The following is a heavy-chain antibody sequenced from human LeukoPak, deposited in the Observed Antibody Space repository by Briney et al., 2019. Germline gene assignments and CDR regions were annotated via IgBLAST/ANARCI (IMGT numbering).Heavy chain of an antibody. V-gene: IGHV3-23*01. CDR2: ISGSGGST. CDR1: GFTFSSYA. Sequence: GGSLRLSCAASGFTFSSYAMSWVRQAPGKGLEWVSAISGSGGSTYYADPVKGRFTTTRDNSKNTLYLQMNSLRAEDTAVYYCAKLYSSSSSSSWFDPWGQGTLVTVSS. J-gene: IGHJ5*02. CDR3: AKLYSSSSSSSWFDP. D-gene: IGHD6-6*01.